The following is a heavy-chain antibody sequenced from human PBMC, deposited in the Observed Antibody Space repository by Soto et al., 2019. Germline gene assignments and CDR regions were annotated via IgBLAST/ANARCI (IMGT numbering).Heavy chain of an antibody. CDR1: GFTFSSYA. CDR2: ISGSGGST. Sequence: GGSLRLSCAASGFTFSSYAMSWVRQAPGKGLEWVSAISGSGGSTYYADSVKGRFTISRDNSKNTLYLQMNSLRAEDTAVYYCAKDPPQRYRGTTTWSDWFDPWGQGTLVTVSS. D-gene: IGHD1-1*01. J-gene: IGHJ5*02. CDR3: AKDPPQRYRGTTTWSDWFDP. V-gene: IGHV3-23*01.